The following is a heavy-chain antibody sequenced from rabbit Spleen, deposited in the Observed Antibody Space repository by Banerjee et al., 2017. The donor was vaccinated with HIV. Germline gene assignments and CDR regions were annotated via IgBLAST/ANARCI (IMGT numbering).Heavy chain of an antibody. J-gene: IGHJ6*01. Sequence: QEQLMESGGGLVQPGGSLKLSCKASGFDFSRYGVSWVRQAPGKGLEWIGYIDPLFGTTYYSNWVNGRFTISSHNAQNTLYLQLNSLTAADTATYFCARDTSSSFSSYGMDLWGPGTLVTVS. CDR3: ARDTSSSFSSYGMDL. V-gene: IGHV1S47*01. CDR2: IDPLFGTT. D-gene: IGHD1-1*01. CDR1: GFDFSRYG.